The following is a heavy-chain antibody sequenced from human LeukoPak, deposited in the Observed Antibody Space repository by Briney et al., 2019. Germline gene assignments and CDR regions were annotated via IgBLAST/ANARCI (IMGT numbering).Heavy chain of an antibody. V-gene: IGHV3-23*01. CDR3: AKEAGYSGYGYPDY. J-gene: IGHJ4*02. Sequence: GGSLRLSCAASGFTFSSYAMSWVRQAPGKGLEWVSGISGSAYSTYYADSVQGRFTISRDNSKSTLYLQMNSLRAEDTAVYYCAKEAGYSGYGYPDYWGQGTLVTVSS. CDR2: ISGSAYST. CDR1: GFTFSSYA. D-gene: IGHD5-12*01.